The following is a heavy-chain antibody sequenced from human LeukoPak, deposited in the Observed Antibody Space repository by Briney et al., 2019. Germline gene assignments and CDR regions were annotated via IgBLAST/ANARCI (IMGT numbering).Heavy chain of an antibody. Sequence: AGSRRLSCAASGFTFSNYVMNWVRQAPGKGLEWVAFISYDGSNKYYPDSVKGRFTICRDNSKKTLYLQMNSMRAEDTAVYYCAKNRGSIGWFDYWGQGTLVTVSS. V-gene: IGHV3-30*18. CDR1: GFTFSNYV. CDR3: AKNRGSIGWFDY. CDR2: ISYDGSNK. D-gene: IGHD6-19*01. J-gene: IGHJ4*02.